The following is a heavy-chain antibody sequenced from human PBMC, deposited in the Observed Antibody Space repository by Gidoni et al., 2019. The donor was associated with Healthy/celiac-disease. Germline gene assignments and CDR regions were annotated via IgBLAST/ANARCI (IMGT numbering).Heavy chain of an antibody. Sequence: QVQLQESGPGLVKPSETLSLTCTVSGGSISSYYWSWIRQPPGKGLEWIGYIYYSGSTNYNPSLKSRVTISVDTSKNQFSLKLSSVTAADTAVYYCARDRWELRAFDIWGQGTMVTVSS. CDR3: ARDRWELRAFDI. J-gene: IGHJ3*02. D-gene: IGHD1-26*01. CDR2: IYYSGST. CDR1: GGSISSYY. V-gene: IGHV4-59*01.